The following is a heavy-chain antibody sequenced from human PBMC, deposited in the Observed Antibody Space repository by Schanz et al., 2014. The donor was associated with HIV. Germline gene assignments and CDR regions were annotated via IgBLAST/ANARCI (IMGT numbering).Heavy chain of an antibody. CDR3: ARDTADIVATITNYYYGMDV. D-gene: IGHD5-12*01. J-gene: IGHJ6*02. Sequence: QVRLVASGGGVVQPGRSPRLSCAVSGFTFSNYAMNWVRQAPGKGLEWVAVISYDGSNKYYADSVKGRFTISRDNAKNSLYLQMNSLRAEDTAVYYCARDTADIVATITNYYYGMDVWGQGTTVTVSS. V-gene: IGHV3-30-3*01. CDR2: ISYDGSNK. CDR1: GFTFSNYA.